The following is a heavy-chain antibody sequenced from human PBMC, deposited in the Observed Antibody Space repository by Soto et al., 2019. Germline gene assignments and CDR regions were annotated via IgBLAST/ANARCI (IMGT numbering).Heavy chain of an antibody. Sequence: EMQLVESGGGLVQPGGSLRLSCAASGFTSSDHYLDWVRQAPGKGLEWIARSRDKARSHTTEYAASVKGRFIISRDDSKNSIYLQMGSLNTEDSAVYYCTRSTYGYGNFDYWGQGTLVTVSS. V-gene: IGHV3-72*01. J-gene: IGHJ4*02. CDR2: SRDKARSHTT. D-gene: IGHD5-12*01. CDR1: GFTSSDHY. CDR3: TRSTYGYGNFDY.